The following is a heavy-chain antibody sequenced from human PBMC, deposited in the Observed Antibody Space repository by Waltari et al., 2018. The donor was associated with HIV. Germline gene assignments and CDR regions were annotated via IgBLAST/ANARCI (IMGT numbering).Heavy chain of an antibody. CDR1: GYSFTSYW. CDR3: ARGRYCSGGSCYLIAPCDY. J-gene: IGHJ4*02. Sequence: EVQLVQSGAEVKKPGESLKISCKGSGYSFTSYWIGWVRQMPGKGLEWMGIIYPGDSDTRYSPSFQGQVTISADKSISTAYLQWSSLKASDTAMYYCARGRYCSGGSCYLIAPCDYWGQGTLVTVSS. V-gene: IGHV5-51*01. D-gene: IGHD2-15*01. CDR2: IYPGDSDT.